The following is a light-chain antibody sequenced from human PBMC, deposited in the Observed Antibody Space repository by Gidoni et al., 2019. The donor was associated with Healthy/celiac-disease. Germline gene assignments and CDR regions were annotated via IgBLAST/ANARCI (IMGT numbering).Light chain of an antibody. V-gene: IGKV1-39*01. CDR3: QQSYSTPLT. CDR1: QSISSY. CDR2: AAS. J-gene: IGKJ4*01. Sequence: DIQMTQSPSSLSASVGDRVTITCRASQSISSYLNWYLQKPGKAPKLLIYAASSLQSGVPPRFSGSGSGTDFTLTISSLQPEDFATYYCQQSYSTPLTFGGGTKVEI.